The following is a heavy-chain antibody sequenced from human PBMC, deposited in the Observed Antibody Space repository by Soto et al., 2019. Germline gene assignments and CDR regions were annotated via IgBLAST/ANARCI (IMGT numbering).Heavy chain of an antibody. CDR3: ARERDTTTPLSFDF. D-gene: IGHD1-1*01. V-gene: IGHV6-1*01. CDR1: VDSVSSNSAA. Sequence: SQTLSLTCVISVDSVSSNSAAWNWIRQSPSRGLEWLGRTFYRSQWYNDYAMSMESRITVTPDTSKNQFSLHLNSVTPEDTAVYFCARERDTTTPLSFDFWGQGTLVTVSS. CDR2: TFYRSQWYN. J-gene: IGHJ4*02.